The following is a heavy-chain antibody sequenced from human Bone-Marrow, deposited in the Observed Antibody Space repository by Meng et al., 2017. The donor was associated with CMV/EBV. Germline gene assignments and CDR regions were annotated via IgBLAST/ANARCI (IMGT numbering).Heavy chain of an antibody. V-gene: IGHV1-2*02. Sequence: ASVKVSCKASGGTFSNYAISWVRQAPGQGLEWMGWINPNSGGTNYAQKFQGRVTMTRDTSISTAYMELSRLRSDDTAVYYCARGYCSSTSCKGYDSSGYYYFDPWGQGTRVTVSS. CDR3: ARGYCSSTSCKGYDSSGYYYFDP. CDR2: INPNSGGT. J-gene: IGHJ5*02. D-gene: IGHD3-22*01. CDR1: GGTFSNYA.